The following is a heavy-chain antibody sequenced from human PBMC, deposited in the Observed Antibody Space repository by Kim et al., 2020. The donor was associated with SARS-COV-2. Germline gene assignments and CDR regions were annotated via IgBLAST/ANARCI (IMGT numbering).Heavy chain of an antibody. V-gene: IGHV3-21*05. D-gene: IGHD1-1*01. J-gene: IGHJ6*01. CDR1: GFTFSSYP. CDR3: ARTATFNLSADSDNFYY. Sequence: GGSLRLSCAASGFTFSSYPMNWIRQAPGKGLEWVSYISSSGSYVNYSDSVKGRLTISRDNAKNSLYLQMNSLRAEDTAMYYCARTATFNLSADSDNFYY. CDR2: ISSSGSYV.